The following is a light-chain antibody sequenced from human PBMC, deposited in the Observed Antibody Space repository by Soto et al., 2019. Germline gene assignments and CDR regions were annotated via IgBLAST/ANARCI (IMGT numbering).Light chain of an antibody. CDR3: GTWDHIFNGVV. CDR2: DND. Sequence: QSVLTQPPSVSAAPGQKVTISCSGSNSDIGSNYVSWYQQVPGTAPKLLIFDNDKRPSGIPDRVSGSKSGTSATLGITGLQTGDEADYYCGTWDHIFNGVVFGGGTKLTVL. CDR1: NSDIGSNY. J-gene: IGLJ2*01. V-gene: IGLV1-51*01.